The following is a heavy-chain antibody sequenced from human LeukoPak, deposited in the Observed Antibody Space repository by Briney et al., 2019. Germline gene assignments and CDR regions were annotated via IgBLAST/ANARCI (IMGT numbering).Heavy chain of an antibody. CDR3: AKDRGWYDY. J-gene: IGHJ4*02. D-gene: IGHD6-19*01. CDR2: ISSSGNTK. CDR1: GFTFSSYE. V-gene: IGHV3-48*03. Sequence: GGSLRLSCAASGFTFSSYEMNWVRQAPGKGLEWVSYISSSGNTKYYADSVKGRFTISRDNAKNSLYLQMNSLRTEDTALYHCAKDRGWYDYWGQGTLVTVSS.